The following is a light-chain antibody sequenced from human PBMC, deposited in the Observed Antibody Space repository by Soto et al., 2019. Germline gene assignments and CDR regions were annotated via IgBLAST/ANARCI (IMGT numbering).Light chain of an antibody. V-gene: IGLV2-23*02. Sequence: QSALTQPASVSGSPGQSITISCTGTSGDVGSHNLVSWYQQHPDQAPKLMIYEVSKRPLGVSARFSASKSGNTASLTISGLQAEDEADYYCCSYGGSRAVFGGGTQLTVL. CDR2: EVS. CDR3: CSYGGSRAV. J-gene: IGLJ7*01. CDR1: SGDVGSHNL.